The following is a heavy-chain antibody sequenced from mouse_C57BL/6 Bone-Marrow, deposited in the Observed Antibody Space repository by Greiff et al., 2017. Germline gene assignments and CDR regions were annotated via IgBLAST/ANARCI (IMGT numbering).Heavy chain of an antibody. CDR1: GFTFSDFY. CDR3: ARDYYGSRYAMDY. CDR2: SRNKANDYTT. D-gene: IGHD1-1*01. V-gene: IGHV7-1*01. J-gene: IGHJ4*01. Sequence: EVKVVESGGGLVQSGRSLRLSCATSGFTFSDFYMEWVRQAPGKGLEWIAASRNKANDYTTEYSASVKGRFIVSRDTSQSILYLQMNALRAEDTAIYYCARDYYGSRYAMDYWGQGTSVTVSS.